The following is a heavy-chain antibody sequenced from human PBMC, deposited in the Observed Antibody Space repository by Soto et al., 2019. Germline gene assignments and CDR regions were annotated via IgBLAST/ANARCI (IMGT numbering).Heavy chain of an antibody. CDR1: GFTFSSYG. V-gene: IGHV3-30*18. CDR2: ISYDGSNK. CDR3: AKDDFYDSSGSKGPYYFDY. J-gene: IGHJ4*02. D-gene: IGHD3-22*01. Sequence: GGSLRLSCAASGFTFSSYGMHWVRQAPGKGLEWVAVISYDGSNKYYADSGKGRFTISRDNSKNTLYLQMNSLRAEDTAVYYCAKDDFYDSSGSKGPYYFDYWGQGTLVTVSS.